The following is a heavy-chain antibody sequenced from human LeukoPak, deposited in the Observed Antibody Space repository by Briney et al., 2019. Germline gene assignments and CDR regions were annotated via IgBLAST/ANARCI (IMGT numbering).Heavy chain of an antibody. CDR2: IRYDGSNK. D-gene: IGHD6-13*01. CDR1: GFTFSSYG. V-gene: IGHV3-30*02. J-gene: IGHJ6*03. CDR3: ASAPSSWYPLYYYYYYMDV. Sequence: PGGSLRLSCAASGFTFSSYGMHWVRQAPGKGLEWVAFIRYDGSNKYYADSVKGRFTISRDNSKNTLYLQMNSLRAEDTAVYYCASAPSSWYPLYYYYYYMDVWGKGTTVTISS.